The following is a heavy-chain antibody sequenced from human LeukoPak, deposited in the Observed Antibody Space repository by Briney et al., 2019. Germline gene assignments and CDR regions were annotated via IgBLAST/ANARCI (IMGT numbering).Heavy chain of an antibody. D-gene: IGHD1-26*01. CDR3: ARDEKKSGCVDY. CDR2: IYYSGST. J-gene: IGHJ4*02. Sequence: SETLSLTCTVSGGSISSYYWSWIRQPAGKGLEWIGSIYYSGSTYYNPSLKSRVTISVDTSKNQFSLKLSSVTAADTAVYYCARDEKKSGCVDYWGQGTLVTVSS. CDR1: GGSISSYY. V-gene: IGHV4-4*07.